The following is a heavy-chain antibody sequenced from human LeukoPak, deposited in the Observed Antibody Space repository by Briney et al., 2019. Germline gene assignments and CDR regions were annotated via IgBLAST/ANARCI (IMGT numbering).Heavy chain of an antibody. CDR1: GGSFSNYA. D-gene: IGHD3-10*01. V-gene: IGHV1-69*06. J-gene: IGHJ5*02. CDR3: ARDWGSGSPNWFDP. CDR2: IIPIFGTA. Sequence: GASVKVSCKASGGSFSNYAISWVRQAPGQGLEWMGGIIPIFGTANYAQKFRGRATITADKSTRTAYMELSSLRSEDTAVYYCARDWGSGSPNWFDPWGQGTLVTVSS.